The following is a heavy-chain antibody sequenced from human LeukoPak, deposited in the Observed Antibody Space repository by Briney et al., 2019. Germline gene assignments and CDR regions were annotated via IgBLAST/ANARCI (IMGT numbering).Heavy chain of an antibody. CDR1: GGSISSSSYY. V-gene: IGHV4-39*07. CDR3: ARSPGYSSGMAYFQH. CDR2: IYYSGST. Sequence: PSETLSLTCTVSGGSISSSSYYWGWIRQPPGKGLEWIGSIYYSGSTYYNPSLKSRVTISVDTSKNQFSLKLSSVTAADTAVYYCARSPGYSSGMAYFQHWGQGTLVTVSS. J-gene: IGHJ1*01. D-gene: IGHD6-19*01.